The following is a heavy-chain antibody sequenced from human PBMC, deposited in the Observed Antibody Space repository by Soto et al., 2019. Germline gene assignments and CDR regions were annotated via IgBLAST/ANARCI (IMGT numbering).Heavy chain of an antibody. Sequence: SVKVCCEASGSTFSSYTISWVRQAPGQGLEWMGRIIPILGIANYAQKFQGRVTITADKSTSTAYMELSSLRSEDTAVYYCARGIGVATTFDYWGQGTLVTVSS. CDR1: GSTFSSYT. V-gene: IGHV1-69*02. D-gene: IGHD5-12*01. CDR3: ARGIGVATTFDY. CDR2: IIPILGIA. J-gene: IGHJ4*02.